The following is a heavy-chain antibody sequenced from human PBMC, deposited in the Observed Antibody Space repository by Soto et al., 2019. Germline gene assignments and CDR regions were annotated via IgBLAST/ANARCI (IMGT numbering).Heavy chain of an antibody. J-gene: IGHJ6*03. V-gene: IGHV3-7*01. D-gene: IGHD1-1*01. CDR1: GFTFSSYW. CDR2: IKQDGSEK. Sequence: LRLSCAASGFTFSSYWMSWVRQAPGKGLEWVANIKQDGSEKYYVDSVKGRFTISRDNAKNSLYLQMNSLRAEDTAVYYCARDSELAGTDYYYMDVWGKGTTVTVSS. CDR3: ARDSELAGTDYYYMDV.